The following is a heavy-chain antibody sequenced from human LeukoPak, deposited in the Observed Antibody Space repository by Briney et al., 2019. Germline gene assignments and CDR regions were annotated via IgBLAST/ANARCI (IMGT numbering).Heavy chain of an antibody. CDR1: GGSFSGPL. CDR2: INRSGNT. D-gene: IGHD3-3*01. Sequence: SETLSLTCAGYGGSFSGPLCSWSRQPSGKGLEWSGDINRSGNTNYNPSLRSRVTISVDTSKSQFSLNLSSVTAADTAVYYCARIPFPVWRDSYSAYYSSGMDVWGLGTKVSVSS. J-gene: IGHJ6*02. CDR3: ARIPFPVWRDSYSAYYSSGMDV. V-gene: IGHV4-34*01.